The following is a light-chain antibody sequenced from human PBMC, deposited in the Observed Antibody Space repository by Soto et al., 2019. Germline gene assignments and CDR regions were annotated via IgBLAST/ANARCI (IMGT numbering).Light chain of an antibody. J-gene: IGKJ5*01. CDR1: RSVGSN. CDR3: QQYNRWPPIT. CDR2: GTS. V-gene: IGKV3-15*01. Sequence: EIVMTQSPDTLSVSPVDRATLSCSSSRSVGSNLAWYQHKPGQAPRLLIYGTSIRATGIPARFSGSGSGTEFSLTISSLQSEDFAVYYCQQYNRWPPITFGQGTRLEIK.